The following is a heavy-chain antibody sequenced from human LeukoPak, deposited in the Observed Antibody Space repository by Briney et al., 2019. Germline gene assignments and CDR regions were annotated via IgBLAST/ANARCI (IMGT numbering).Heavy chain of an antibody. D-gene: IGHD3-10*01. CDR1: GYTLTELS. CDR3: ATGFVGFGEPHDY. J-gene: IGHJ4*02. V-gene: IGHV1-24*01. Sequence: GASVKVSCKVSGYTLTELSMHLVRQAPGKGLEWMGGFDPEDGGTIYAQKFQGRVTMTEDTSTDTAYMELSSLRSEDTAVYYCATGFVGFGEPHDYWGQGTLVTVSS. CDR2: FDPEDGGT.